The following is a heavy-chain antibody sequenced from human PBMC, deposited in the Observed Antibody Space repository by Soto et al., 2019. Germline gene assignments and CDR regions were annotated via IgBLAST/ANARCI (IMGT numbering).Heavy chain of an antibody. V-gene: IGHV1-69*04. D-gene: IGHD4-4*01. CDR1: GGTFSSYT. Sequence: ASVKVSCKASGGTFSSYTISWVRQAPGQGLEWMGRIIPILGIANYAQKFQGRVTITADKSTSTAYMELSSLRSEDTAVYYCARDSLTTVTTRDAFDIWGQGTMVTVSS. CDR2: IIPILGIA. CDR3: ARDSLTTVTTRDAFDI. J-gene: IGHJ3*02.